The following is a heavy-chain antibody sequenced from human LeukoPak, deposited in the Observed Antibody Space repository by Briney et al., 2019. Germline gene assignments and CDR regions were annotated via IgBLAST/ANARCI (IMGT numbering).Heavy chain of an antibody. D-gene: IGHD1-26*01. J-gene: IGHJ4*02. CDR3: AKGMEWELLIAFDY. Sequence: PGGSLRLSCAASRLTFSSYAMSWVRQAPGKGLEWVSSISRSGGSTYNADSVKGRFTISRDNSQNTLYLQMNSLRAEDTAVYYCAKGMEWELLIAFDYWGQGTLVTVSS. V-gene: IGHV3-23*01. CDR2: ISRSGGST. CDR1: RLTFSSYA.